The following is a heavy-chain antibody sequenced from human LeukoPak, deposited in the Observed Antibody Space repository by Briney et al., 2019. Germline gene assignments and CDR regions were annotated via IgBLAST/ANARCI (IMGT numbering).Heavy chain of an antibody. J-gene: IGHJ5*02. CDR1: GFTLTNYA. CDR3: ATFCSGGDCYSFAP. CDR2: IIGSGGST. Sequence: GGSLRLSCATSGFTLTNYAMTWVRQAPGKGLEWVSTIIGSGGSTDYADSVKGRFTISRDNSKDTLFLQMDSLRVEDTAVYYCATFCSGGDCYSFAPWGQGTLVTVSS. D-gene: IGHD2-15*01. V-gene: IGHV3-23*01.